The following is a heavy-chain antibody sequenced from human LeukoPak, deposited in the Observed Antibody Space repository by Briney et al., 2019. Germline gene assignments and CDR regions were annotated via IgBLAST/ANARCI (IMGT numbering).Heavy chain of an antibody. D-gene: IGHD2-2*01. CDR1: GYTFTSYD. CDR2: LNPNSGNT. J-gene: IGHJ4*02. CDR3: ARRLLGYCSSSSCNSYYFDY. V-gene: IGHV1-8*01. Sequence: GASVKVSCKASGYTFTSYDMNWVRQATGQGLEWMGWLNPNSGNTGYAQKFQGRVTMTRNTSISTAYMELSSLRSEDTAVYYCARRLLGYCSSSSCNSYYFDYWGQGALVTVSS.